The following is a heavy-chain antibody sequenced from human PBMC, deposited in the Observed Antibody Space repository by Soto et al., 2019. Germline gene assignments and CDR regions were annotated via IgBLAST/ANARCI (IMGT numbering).Heavy chain of an antibody. D-gene: IGHD3-3*01. V-gene: IGHV3-30*04. J-gene: IGHJ6*02. CDR1: GFTFDIHA. CDR2: VTYDGSDR. Sequence: QVQLVESGGGVVQPGTSLRLSCAASGFTFDIHALHWVSQGPGKGLEWVTGVTYDGSDRYYADSVKGRFTISRDESRNTLYLQLDNVRGEDTTVYYCARDLDLCSGFFRQRPYYVYGLDTWGQGTEFIVSS. CDR3: ARDLDLCSGFFRQRPYYVYGLDT.